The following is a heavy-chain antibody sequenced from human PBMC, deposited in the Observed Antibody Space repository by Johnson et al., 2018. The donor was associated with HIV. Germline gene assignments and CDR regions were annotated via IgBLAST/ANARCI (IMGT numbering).Heavy chain of an antibody. Sequence: VQLVESGGGLVRPGGSLILSRAASVFALTSNYMSWVRQAPGKGLESVSVVYSGGTTHYADTVKGRSTISRDNSKNTLYLQMNSLRAEDTAVYYCTVESTEAFDIWGQGTMVTVSS. J-gene: IGHJ3*02. CDR1: VFALTSNY. D-gene: IGHD5-24*01. CDR3: TVESTEAFDI. CDR2: VYSGGTT. V-gene: IGHV3-66*02.